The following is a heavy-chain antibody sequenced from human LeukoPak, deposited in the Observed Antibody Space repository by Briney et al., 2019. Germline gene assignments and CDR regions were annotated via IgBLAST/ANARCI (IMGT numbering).Heavy chain of an antibody. D-gene: IGHD1-26*01. CDR2: IIPIFGTA. CDR3: ASKSIKDSRLPPGPLGSSFDY. J-gene: IGHJ4*02. V-gene: IGHV1-69*13. Sequence: SVKVSCKASGGTFSSYAISWVRQAPGQGLEWMGGIIPIFGTANYAQKFQGRVTITADESTSTAYMELSSLRSEDTAVYYCASKSIKDSRLPPGPLGSSFDYWGQGTLVTVSS. CDR1: GGTFSSYA.